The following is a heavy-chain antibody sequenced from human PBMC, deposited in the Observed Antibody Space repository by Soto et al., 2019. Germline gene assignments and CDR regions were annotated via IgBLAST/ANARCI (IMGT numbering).Heavy chain of an antibody. D-gene: IGHD3-10*01. J-gene: IGHJ4*01. V-gene: IGHV3-21*01. CDR1: GFTISYYT. Sequence: GGSLRLSCAASGFTISYYTMHWVRQAPGKGLEWVSSISGSSRDIDYADSVKARFSISRDNAQNSLYLQMNSLRAEDTAVYYCATERLYSNYHDFDHRGRGTLVTVSS. CDR3: ATERLYSNYHDFDH. CDR2: ISGSSRDI.